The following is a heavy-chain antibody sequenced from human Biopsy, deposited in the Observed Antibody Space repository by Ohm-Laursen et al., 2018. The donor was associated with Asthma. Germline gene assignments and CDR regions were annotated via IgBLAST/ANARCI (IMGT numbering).Heavy chain of an antibody. V-gene: IGHV3-7*01. J-gene: IGHJ1*01. D-gene: IGHD3-3*02. CDR3: ARTFHFWSPYHAEHYQL. Sequence: LSLTWAASGFTFGDYWMSWVRQVPGKGLEWVANIKHDGTEKNHVDSLKGRFTISRDNAKNSLYLQMNSLRAEDTAVYYCARTFHFWSPYHAEHYQLWGQGTLVTVPS. CDR1: GFTFGDYW. CDR2: IKHDGTEK.